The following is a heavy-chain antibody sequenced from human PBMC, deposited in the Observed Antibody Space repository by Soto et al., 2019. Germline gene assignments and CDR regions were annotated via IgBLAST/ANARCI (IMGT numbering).Heavy chain of an antibody. CDR2: ISSSSSTI. Sequence: GGSLILSCAASGFTFSSYSMNWVRQAPGKGLEWVSYISSSSSTIYYADSVKGRFTISRDNAKNSLYLQMNSLRDEDTAVYYCARGADYDSSGVRLNWFDPWGQGTLVTVSS. D-gene: IGHD3-22*01. CDR3: ARGADYDSSGVRLNWFDP. V-gene: IGHV3-48*02. J-gene: IGHJ5*02. CDR1: GFTFSSYS.